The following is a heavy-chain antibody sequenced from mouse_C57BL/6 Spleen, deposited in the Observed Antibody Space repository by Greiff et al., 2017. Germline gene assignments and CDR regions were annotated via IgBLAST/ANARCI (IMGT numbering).Heavy chain of an antibody. CDR2: ISSGSSTI. Sequence: EVNLVESGGGLVKPGGSLKLSCAASGFTFSDYGMHWVRQAPEKGLEWVAYISSGSSTIYYADTVKGRFTISSDNAKNTLFLQMTSLRSEDTAMYYCARTVYGKNYAMDYWGQGTSVTGSS. D-gene: IGHD1-1*01. J-gene: IGHJ4*01. CDR3: ARTVYGKNYAMDY. V-gene: IGHV5-17*01. CDR1: GFTFSDYG.